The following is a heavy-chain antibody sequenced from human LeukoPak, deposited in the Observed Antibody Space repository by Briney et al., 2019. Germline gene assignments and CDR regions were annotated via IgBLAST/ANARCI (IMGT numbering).Heavy chain of an antibody. CDR2: ISAYNGNT. J-gene: IGHJ4*02. CDR1: GYTFTSYG. D-gene: IGHD6-19*01. CDR3: ARHVAVAGIKEPMDY. V-gene: IGHV1-18*01. Sequence: GASVKVSCKASGYTFTSYGISLVRQAPGQGLEWMGWISAYNGNTNYAQKRQGRVTMTTDTSTSTAYMELRSLRSDDTAVYYCARHVAVAGIKEPMDYWGQGTLVTVSS.